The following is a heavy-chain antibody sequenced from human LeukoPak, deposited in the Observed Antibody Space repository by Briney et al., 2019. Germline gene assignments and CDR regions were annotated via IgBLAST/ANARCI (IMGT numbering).Heavy chain of an antibody. D-gene: IGHD2-8*01. CDR1: GYTFTGYY. CDR2: INPNSGGT. J-gene: IGHJ3*02. V-gene: IGHV1-2*02. Sequence: ASVKVSCKASGYTFTGYYMHWVRQAPGQGLEWMGWINPNSGGTNYAQKFQGRVTMTRDTSISTAYMELSRLRSDDTAVYYCARALVSIYAFDIWGQGTMVTVSS. CDR3: ARALVSIYAFDI.